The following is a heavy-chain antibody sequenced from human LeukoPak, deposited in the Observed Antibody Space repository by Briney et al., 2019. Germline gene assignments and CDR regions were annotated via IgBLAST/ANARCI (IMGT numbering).Heavy chain of an antibody. V-gene: IGHV1-2*02. Sequence: ASVKVSCKASGYTFTGYYMHWVRQAPGQGLEWMGWINPNSGGTNYAQKFQGRVTMTRDTSISTAYMELSRLRSDDTAVYYCAREVSSVAGSFDYWGQGTLVTVSS. D-gene: IGHD6-19*01. CDR1: GYTFTGYY. CDR3: AREVSSVAGSFDY. CDR2: INPNSGGT. J-gene: IGHJ4*02.